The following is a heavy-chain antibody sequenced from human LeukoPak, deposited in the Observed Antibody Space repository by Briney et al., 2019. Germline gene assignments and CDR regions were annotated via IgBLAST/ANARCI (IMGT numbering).Heavy chain of an antibody. Sequence: GGSPRLSCAASGFTFSSYAMSWVRQAPGKGLEWVSAISGSGGSTYYADSVKGRFTISRDNSKNTVYLQLNSLRGEDTAVYYCAKDLVSGDWYWRGFDSWGQGTLVTVSS. J-gene: IGHJ4*02. CDR2: ISGSGGST. CDR3: AKDLVSGDWYWRGFDS. D-gene: IGHD6-19*01. CDR1: GFTFSSYA. V-gene: IGHV3-23*01.